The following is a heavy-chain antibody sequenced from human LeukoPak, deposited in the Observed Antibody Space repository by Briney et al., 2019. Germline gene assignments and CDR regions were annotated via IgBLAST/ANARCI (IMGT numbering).Heavy chain of an antibody. CDR1: GFTFSTYG. J-gene: IGHJ4*02. CDR3: AKGQSTIATRSFDS. V-gene: IGHV3-23*01. D-gene: IGHD6-6*01. Sequence: PGRSLRLSCAASGFTFSTYGMNWVRQAPGKGLEWVSTISTNSVATYYSDSVKGRFTISRDNSKNTLFLQMNSLRAEDTAIYYCAKGQSTIATRSFDSWGQGTLVTVSS. CDR2: ISTNSVAT.